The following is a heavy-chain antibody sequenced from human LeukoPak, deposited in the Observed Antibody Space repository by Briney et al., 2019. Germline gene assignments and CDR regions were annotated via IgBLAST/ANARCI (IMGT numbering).Heavy chain of an antibody. D-gene: IGHD3-22*01. CDR1: GFPFSTYW. J-gene: IGHJ3*02. CDR2: LDQDGSER. CDR3: ASYYDPLVGDAFDI. Sequence: GGSLRLSCAASGFPFSTYWMAWVRQAPGKGLEWVANLDQDGSERYYLDSVKGRFTISRDNAKTSLYLQMNNLRVEDTAVYYCASYYDPLVGDAFDIWGQGTMVMVPS. V-gene: IGHV3-7*01.